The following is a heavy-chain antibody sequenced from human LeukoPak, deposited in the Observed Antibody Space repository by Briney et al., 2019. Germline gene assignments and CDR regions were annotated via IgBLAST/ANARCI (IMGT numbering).Heavy chain of an antibody. CDR2: IYHSGST. CDR3: ARRVGVALDY. D-gene: IGHD2-21*01. J-gene: IGHJ4*02. V-gene: IGHV4-38-2*02. Sequence: SETLSLTCTVSGYSISSGYYWGWIRQPPGKGLEWIGSIYHSGSTYYNPSLKSRVTISVDTSKNQFSLKLSSVTAADTAVYYCARRVGVALDYWGQRTLVTVSS. CDR1: GYSISSGYY.